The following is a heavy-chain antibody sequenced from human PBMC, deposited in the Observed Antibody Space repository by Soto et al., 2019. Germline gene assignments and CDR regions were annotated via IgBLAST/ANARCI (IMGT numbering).Heavy chain of an antibody. CDR2: INAGNGNT. D-gene: IGHD2-2*01. V-gene: IGHV1-3*01. Sequence: QVQLVQYGAEVKKPGASVKVSCKASGYTFTNYAMHWVRQAPGQRPEWMGWINAGNGNTKFSQRFQGRVTITRDTSANIAYMELSSLTSEDTAVYYCARAGFCSTTSCSDAFDIWGQGTMVTVSS. CDR3: ARAGFCSTTSCSDAFDI. CDR1: GYTFTNYA. J-gene: IGHJ3*02.